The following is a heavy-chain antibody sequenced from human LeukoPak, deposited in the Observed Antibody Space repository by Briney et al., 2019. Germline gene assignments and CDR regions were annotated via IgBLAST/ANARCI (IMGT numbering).Heavy chain of an antibody. Sequence: PSETLSLTCTVSGGSISSYYWSWIRQPPGKGLEWIGYIYYSGSTNYNPSLKSRVTISVDTSKNQFSLKLSSVTAADTGVYYCARVIADKPYYYYYGMDVWGQGTTVTVSS. V-gene: IGHV4-59*12. CDR3: ARVIADKPYYYYYGMDV. J-gene: IGHJ6*02. D-gene: IGHD2-21*01. CDR2: IYYSGST. CDR1: GGSISSYY.